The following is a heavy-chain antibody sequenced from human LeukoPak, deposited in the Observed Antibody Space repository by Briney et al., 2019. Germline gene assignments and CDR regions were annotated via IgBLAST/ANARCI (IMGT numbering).Heavy chain of an antibody. V-gene: IGHV3-23*01. D-gene: IGHD6-6*01. Sequence: GGSLRLSCAASGFTFSSYAMSWVRQAPGKGLEWVSGLSGSGDSTYYADSVKGRFTISRDNSKNTLYLQMNSLRAEDTAVYYCAKDPSIAARPFDYWGQGTLVTVSS. CDR3: AKDPSIAARPFDY. J-gene: IGHJ4*02. CDR2: LSGSGDST. CDR1: GFTFSSYA.